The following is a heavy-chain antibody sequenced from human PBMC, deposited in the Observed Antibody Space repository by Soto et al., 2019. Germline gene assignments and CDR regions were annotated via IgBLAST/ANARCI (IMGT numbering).Heavy chain of an antibody. CDR1: GGTFSSYA. Sequence: GASVKVSCKASGGTFSSYAISWVRQAPGQGLEWMGGIIPIFGTANYAQKFQGRVTITADKSTSTVYMELSSLRSEDTAVYYCARASTIFGVVIPFDYWGQGTLVTVSS. D-gene: IGHD3-3*01. CDR3: ARASTIFGVVIPFDY. V-gene: IGHV1-69*06. CDR2: IIPIFGTA. J-gene: IGHJ4*02.